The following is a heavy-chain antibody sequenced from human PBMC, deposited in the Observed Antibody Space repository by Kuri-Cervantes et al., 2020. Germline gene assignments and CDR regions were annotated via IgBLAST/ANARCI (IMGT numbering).Heavy chain of an antibody. J-gene: IGHJ4*02. D-gene: IGHD4-17*01. V-gene: IGHV3-33*01. CDR1: GFTFSSYG. CDR2: IWYDGSNK. CDR3: ARDYGYYFDY. Sequence: GESLKISCAASGFTFSSYGMHWVRQAPGKGLEWVAVIWYDGSNKYYADSVKGRFTISRDNAKNSLYLQMNSLRDEDTAVYYCARDYGYYFDYWGQGTLVTVSS.